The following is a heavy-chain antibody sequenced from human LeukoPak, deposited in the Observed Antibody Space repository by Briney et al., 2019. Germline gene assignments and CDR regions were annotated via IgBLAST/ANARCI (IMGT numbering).Heavy chain of an antibody. V-gene: IGHV3-64*04. Sequence: PGGSLRLSCSASGFTFSDYTMHWVRQAPGKGLEYVSGISSSGGSTYYADSVKGRFTISRDNAKNSLYLQMNSLRAEDTAVYYCARDQGYCSGGSCYPGYWGQGTLVTVSS. CDR2: ISSSGGST. J-gene: IGHJ4*02. D-gene: IGHD2-15*01. CDR1: GFTFSDYT. CDR3: ARDQGYCSGGSCYPGY.